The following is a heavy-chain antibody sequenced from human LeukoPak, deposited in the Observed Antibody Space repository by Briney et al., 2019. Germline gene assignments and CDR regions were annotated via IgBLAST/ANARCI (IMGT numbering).Heavy chain of an antibody. CDR2: IRQDGGDK. CDR1: GFTFSSYW. J-gene: IGHJ4*02. V-gene: IGHV3-7*05. D-gene: IGHD3-16*02. Sequence: GGSLRLSCAASGFTFSSYWMTWVRQAPGKGLEWVANIRQDGGDKNYVDSVKGRFTISRDDAKNSLYLQMNSLRVEDTAVYYCARDYQTDYWGQGILVTVSS. CDR3: ARDYQTDY.